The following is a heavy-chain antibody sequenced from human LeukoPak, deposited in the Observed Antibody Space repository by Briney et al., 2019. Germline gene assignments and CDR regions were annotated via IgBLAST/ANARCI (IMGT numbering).Heavy chain of an antibody. J-gene: IGHJ3*02. CDR1: GFTFSSYA. V-gene: IGHV3-30-3*01. CDR3: ARCSSTSCYTQGPLDI. CDR2: ISYDGSNK. Sequence: QPGGSLRLSCAASGFTFSSYAMHWVRQAPGKGLAWVAVISYDGSNKYYADSVKGRLTISRDNSKNTLYLQMNSLRAEDTAVYYCARCSSTSCYTQGPLDIWGHGTMVTVSS. D-gene: IGHD2-2*02.